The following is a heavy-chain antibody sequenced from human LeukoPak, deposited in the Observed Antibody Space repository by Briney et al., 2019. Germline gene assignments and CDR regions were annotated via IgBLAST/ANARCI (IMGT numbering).Heavy chain of an antibody. J-gene: IGHJ5*02. V-gene: IGHV1-69*13. Sequence: SVKVSCKASGGTFSSYAINWVRHAPGQGLEWMGGFIPIFGTANFAQKFQGRVTITADESTSTAFMYQNSLRSDDTAVYYCARDEARYSSGYYPNWFDPWGQGTLVTVSS. CDR2: FIPIFGTA. CDR1: GGTFSSYA. D-gene: IGHD3-22*01. CDR3: ARDEARYSSGYYPNWFDP.